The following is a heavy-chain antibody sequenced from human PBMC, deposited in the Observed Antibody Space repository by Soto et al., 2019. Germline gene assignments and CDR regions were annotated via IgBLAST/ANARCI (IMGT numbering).Heavy chain of an antibody. V-gene: IGHV1-8*01. CDR1: GYTFTSYD. CDR3: ARGRRGGTMVRGVIRNNWFDP. Sequence: ASVKVSCKASGYTFTSYDINWVRQATGQGLEWMGWMNPNSGNTGYAQKFQGRVTMTRNTSISTAYMELSSLRSEDTAVYYCARGRRGGTMVRGVIRNNWFDPWGQGTLVTVSS. J-gene: IGHJ5*02. D-gene: IGHD3-10*01. CDR2: MNPNSGNT.